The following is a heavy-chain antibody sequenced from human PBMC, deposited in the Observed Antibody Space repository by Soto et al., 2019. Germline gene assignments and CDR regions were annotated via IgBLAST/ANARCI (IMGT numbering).Heavy chain of an antibody. CDR3: AREASVVTQFAGYWLDP. D-gene: IGHD2-21*02. CDR2: IIPKFGTT. CDR1: GGTFSTYP. V-gene: IGHV1-69*13. Sequence: SVKVSCKVSGGTFSTYPINWVRQAPGQGLEFMGGIIPKFGTTNYAQKFRGTVTITADESTSTAYLELSSLRSEDTAVYYCAREASVVTQFAGYWLDPWGHGTLVTVSS. J-gene: IGHJ5*02.